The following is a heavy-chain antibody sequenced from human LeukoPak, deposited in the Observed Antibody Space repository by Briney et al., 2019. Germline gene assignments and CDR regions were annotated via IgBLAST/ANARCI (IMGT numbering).Heavy chain of an antibody. CDR2: IIPILGIA. CDR3: ARGIRFSGSYGYFDY. V-gene: IGHV1-69*04. J-gene: IGHJ4*02. Sequence: SVKVSCKAPGGTFSSYAISWVRQAPGQGLEWMGRIIPILGIANYAQKFQGRVTITADKSTSTAYMELSSLRAEDTAVYYCARGIRFSGSYGYFDYWGQGTLVTVSS. D-gene: IGHD1-26*01. CDR1: GGTFSSYA.